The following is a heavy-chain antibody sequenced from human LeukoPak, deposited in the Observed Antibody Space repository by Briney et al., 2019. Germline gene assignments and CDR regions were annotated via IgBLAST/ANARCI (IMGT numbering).Heavy chain of an antibody. D-gene: IGHD6-19*01. CDR2: IYYSGST. V-gene: IGHV4-39*07. J-gene: IGHJ3*02. Sequence: SETLSLTCTVSGGSISSSSYYWGWIRQPPGKGLEWIGSIYYSGSTYYNPSLKSRVTISVVTSKNQFSLKLSSVTAADTAVYYCAREPDSSGDAFDIWGQGTMVTVSS. CDR3: AREPDSSGDAFDI. CDR1: GGSISSSSYY.